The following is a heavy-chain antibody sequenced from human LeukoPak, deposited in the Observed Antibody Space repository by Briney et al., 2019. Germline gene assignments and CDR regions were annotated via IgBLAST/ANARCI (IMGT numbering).Heavy chain of an antibody. CDR3: ARVGVAAAGTRDY. CDR1: GGSFSGYY. D-gene: IGHD6-13*01. CDR2: INHSGST. J-gene: IGHJ4*02. V-gene: IGHV4-34*01. Sequence: PSETLSLTCAVYGGSFSGYYWSWIRQPPGKGLEWIGEINHSGSTNYNPSLKSRVTISVDTSKNQFSLKLSSVTAADTAVYYCARVGVAAAGTRDYWGQGALVTVSS.